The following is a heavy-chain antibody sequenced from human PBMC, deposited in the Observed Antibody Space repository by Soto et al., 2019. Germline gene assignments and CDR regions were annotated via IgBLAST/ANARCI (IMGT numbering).Heavy chain of an antibody. V-gene: IGHV2-5*02. CDR1: GFSLSISGVG. J-gene: IGHJ4*02. CDR2: IYWDDDK. Sequence: QITLKESGPTLVKPTQTLTLTCTFSGFSLSISGVGVGWIRQPPGKALELLALIYWDDDKRYSPSLKSRLTITKATSKTQVVLTTTNLDPVDTATYSCAHRLRGCLDYWGQGTLVTVSS. CDR3: AHRLRGCLDY. D-gene: IGHD2-15*01.